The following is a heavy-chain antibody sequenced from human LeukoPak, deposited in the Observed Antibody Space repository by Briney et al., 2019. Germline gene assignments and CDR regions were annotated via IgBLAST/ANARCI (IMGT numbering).Heavy chain of an antibody. D-gene: IGHD3-10*01. CDR3: ARSQNYYGSGDY. Sequence: SETLSLTCTVSGGSISSYYWSWIRQPPGKGLEWIGYIYYTGKTYYNPSLGGRVTILVDTSRNHFSVKLSSVTAADTAVYYRARSQNYYGSGDYWSQGTLVTVSS. CDR2: IYYTGKT. CDR1: GGSISSYY. J-gene: IGHJ4*02. V-gene: IGHV4-59*01.